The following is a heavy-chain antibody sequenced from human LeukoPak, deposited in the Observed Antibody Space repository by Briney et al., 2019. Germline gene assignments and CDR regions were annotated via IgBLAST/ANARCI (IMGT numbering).Heavy chain of an antibody. J-gene: IGHJ4*02. CDR1: GGTFSNYP. D-gene: IGHD1-14*01. CDR3: ARGTDGNNFDY. Sequence: GASVKVSCKASGGTFSNYPITWVRQAPGQGLEWMGRIIPVFGAANYAQNFHGRVTIATGESTNTVYMELNSLTSEDTAVYYCARGTDGNNFDYWGQGTLATVSS. V-gene: IGHV1-69*05. CDR2: IIPVFGAA.